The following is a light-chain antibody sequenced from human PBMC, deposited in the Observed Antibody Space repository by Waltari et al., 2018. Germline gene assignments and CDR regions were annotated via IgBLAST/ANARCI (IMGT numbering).Light chain of an antibody. CDR3: QSYDSTLRVSV. V-gene: IGLV1-40*01. J-gene: IGLJ2*01. CDR2: VSG. Sequence: QSALTQPPSVSGAPGQWVSISCTGSSSNIGAGYDVHWYQQLPGAAPKPLLPVSGKRPPGVPDRFAGWKSGTSASLAIAGLQAEDEADYYGQSYDSTLRVSVFGGGSRLTVL. CDR1: SSNIGAGYD.